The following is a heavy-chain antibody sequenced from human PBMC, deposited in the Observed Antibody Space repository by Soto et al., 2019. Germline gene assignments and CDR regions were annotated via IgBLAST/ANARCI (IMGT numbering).Heavy chain of an antibody. CDR2: INPNSGAT. D-gene: IGHD3-22*01. V-gene: IGHV1-2*02. CDR3: ARGPFTYDSSGYYVY. CDR1: GYSFSGYY. J-gene: IGHJ1*01. Sequence: GASVKVSCKTSGYSFSGYYIHWARQAPGQGLEWMGWINPNSGATLYARKFQGRVIVSRDTSINTAFMQLSSLSSDDTAVYYCARGPFTYDSSGYYVYWGQGTLVTSPQ.